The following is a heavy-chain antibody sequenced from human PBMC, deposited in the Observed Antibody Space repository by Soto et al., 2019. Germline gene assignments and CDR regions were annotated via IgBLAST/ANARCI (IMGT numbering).Heavy chain of an antibody. Sequence: QLQLQESGPGLVKPSETLSLTCTVSGGSISSSSYYWGWIRQPPGKGLEWIGSIYYSGSTYYNPSLKSRVSISADTSKNQFSLKLSSVTAADTAVYYCASFDSSSWYSSVYYYYGMDVWGQGTTVTVSS. CDR2: IYYSGST. V-gene: IGHV4-39*01. CDR1: GGSISSSSYY. J-gene: IGHJ6*02. D-gene: IGHD6-13*01. CDR3: ASFDSSSWYSSVYYYYGMDV.